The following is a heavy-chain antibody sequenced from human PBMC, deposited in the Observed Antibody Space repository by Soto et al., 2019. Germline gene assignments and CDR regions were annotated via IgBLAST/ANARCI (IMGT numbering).Heavy chain of an antibody. J-gene: IGHJ4*02. CDR3: ARDILFDY. D-gene: IGHD2-15*01. CDR1: EDTFSTYN. V-gene: IGHV1-46*01. Sequence: ASVKVSCKASEDTFSTYNIHWVRQAPGQGLEWMGIFNPSGGRTTYAQRFQGRATITRDTSASTAYMELSSLRSEDTAVYYCARDILFDYWGQGTLVTVSS. CDR2: FNPSGGRT.